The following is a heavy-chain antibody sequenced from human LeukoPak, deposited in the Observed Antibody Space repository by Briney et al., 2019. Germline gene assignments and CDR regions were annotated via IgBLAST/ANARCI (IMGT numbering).Heavy chain of an antibody. D-gene: IGHD6-13*01. J-gene: IGHJ2*01. CDR1: GFTFSSYG. Sequence: PGGSLRLSCAASGFTFSSYGMYWVRQAPGKGLEWVTFIRYDGSNKYYADSVKGRFTISRDNSKNTVYLQVNSLRAEDTAVYYCAKDQGSAPETAWYFDLWGRGTLVTVSS. CDR3: AKDQGSAPETAWYFDL. V-gene: IGHV3-30*02. CDR2: IRYDGSNK.